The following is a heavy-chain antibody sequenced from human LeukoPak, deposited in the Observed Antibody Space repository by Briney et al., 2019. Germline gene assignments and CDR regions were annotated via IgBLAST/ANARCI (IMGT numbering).Heavy chain of an antibody. CDR2: ISGSGGST. J-gene: IGHJ3*02. Sequence: GGSLRLSCAASGFTFSSYAMSWVRQAPGKGLEWVSAISGSGGSTYYADSVKGRFTISRDNSKNTLYLQMNSLRPEDTAVYYCVKEPRGYSFSFDIWGQGTMVTVSS. D-gene: IGHD5-18*01. CDR3: VKEPRGYSFSFDI. V-gene: IGHV3-23*01. CDR1: GFTFSSYA.